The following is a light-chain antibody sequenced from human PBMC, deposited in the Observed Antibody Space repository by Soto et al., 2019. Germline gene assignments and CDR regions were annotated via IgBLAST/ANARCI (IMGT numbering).Light chain of an antibody. J-gene: IGKJ4*01. CDR3: QQYDSWPLT. CDR2: GAS. V-gene: IGKV3-15*01. Sequence: EIVMTQSPATLSVSPGERATFSCRASQIVSSNLAWYQEKPGQAPRLLIYGASTRATGIPARFSGSGSGTEFTLTISSLQSEDFAVYYCQQYDSWPLTFGGGTKVEIK. CDR1: QIVSSN.